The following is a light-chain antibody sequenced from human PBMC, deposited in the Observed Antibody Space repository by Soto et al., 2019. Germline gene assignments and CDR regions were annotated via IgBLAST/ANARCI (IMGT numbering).Light chain of an antibody. V-gene: IGKV2D-29*02. Sequence: DIVMTQTPVSLSVTPGQSASISCKSSQSLLPNEGKTLLYWYLQKPGQSPKLLIYEVSKRFPGVPERFSGSGSGTDFTLKISRVEAEDAGFYYCMQATQLRTFGQGTKVEI. CDR1: QSLLPNEGKTL. J-gene: IGKJ1*01. CDR2: EVS. CDR3: MQATQLRT.